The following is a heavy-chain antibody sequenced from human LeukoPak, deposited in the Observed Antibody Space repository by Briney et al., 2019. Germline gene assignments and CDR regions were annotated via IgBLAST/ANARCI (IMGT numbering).Heavy chain of an antibody. J-gene: IGHJ4*02. CDR1: GYSFSSYW. V-gene: IGHV5-51*01. D-gene: IGHD2-21*01. CDR3: ARADGDSGRYFDY. Sequence: GESLKISCKGSGYSFSSYWIGWVRQMPGKGLEWMGIIYPGDSDTRYSPSFQGHVTISADKSISTTSLQWNSLKASDTAIYYCARADGDSGRYFDYWGQGTLVTVSS. CDR2: IYPGDSDT.